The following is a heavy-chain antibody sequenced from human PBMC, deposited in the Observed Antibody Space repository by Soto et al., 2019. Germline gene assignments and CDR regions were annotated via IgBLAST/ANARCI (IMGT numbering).Heavy chain of an antibody. CDR3: ARVSSSATHSDPDY. CDR1: GFTFSDYY. Sequence: GGSLRLSCAASGFTFSDYYMSWIRQAPGKGLEWVSYISSSGSTIYYADSVKGRFTISRDNAKNSLYLQMNSLRAEDTAVYYCARVSSSATHSDPDYWGQGTLVTVSS. D-gene: IGHD6-6*01. J-gene: IGHJ4*02. V-gene: IGHV3-11*01. CDR2: ISSSGSTI.